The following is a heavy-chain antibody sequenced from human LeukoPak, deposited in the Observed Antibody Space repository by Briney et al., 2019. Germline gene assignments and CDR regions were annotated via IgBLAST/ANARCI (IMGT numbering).Heavy chain of an antibody. D-gene: IGHD1-26*01. CDR1: GGTFSSYA. Sequence: SVKVSCKASGGTFSSYAISWVRQAPGQGLEWMGGIIPIFGTANYAQKFQGRVTITADESTSTAYMELSSLRSEDTAVYYCARESQGIVGAPYFDYWGQGTLVTVSS. V-gene: IGHV1-69*13. CDR3: ARESQGIVGAPYFDY. J-gene: IGHJ4*02. CDR2: IIPIFGTA.